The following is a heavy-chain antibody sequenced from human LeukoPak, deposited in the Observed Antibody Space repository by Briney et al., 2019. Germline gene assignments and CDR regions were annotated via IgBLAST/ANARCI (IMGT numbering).Heavy chain of an antibody. CDR1: GGSFSGYY. D-gene: IGHD6-19*01. CDR3: ARHQGLLGMAVAGPFDY. CDR2: INHSGST. J-gene: IGHJ4*02. V-gene: IGHV4-34*01. Sequence: PSETLSLTCAVYGGSFSGYYWSWIRQPPGKGLEWIGEINHSGSTNYNPSLKSRVTISVDTSKKQFSLKLSSVTAADTAVYYCARHQGLLGMAVAGPFDYWGQGTLVTVSS.